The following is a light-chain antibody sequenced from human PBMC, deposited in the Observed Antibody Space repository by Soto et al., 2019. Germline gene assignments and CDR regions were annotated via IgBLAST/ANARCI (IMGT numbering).Light chain of an antibody. J-gene: IGKJ5*01. CDR3: QQRSNWPPIT. V-gene: IGKV3-11*01. Sequence: EIVLTQSPATLSLSPGEIATLLCRASQSVSSYLAWYQQKPGQAPRLLIYDASNRATGIPARFSGSGSGTDFTLTISSLEPEDFAVYYCQQRSNWPPITLGQGTRLEIK. CDR1: QSVSSY. CDR2: DAS.